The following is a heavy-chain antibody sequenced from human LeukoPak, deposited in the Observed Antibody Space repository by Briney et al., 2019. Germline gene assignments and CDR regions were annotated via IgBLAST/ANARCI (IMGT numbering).Heavy chain of an antibody. CDR2: IYSSGST. CDR1: GFTFNTYG. D-gene: IGHD2-2*03. CDR3: ARAYGYCSSTSCLPYWYFDL. J-gene: IGHJ2*01. Sequence: GGSLRLSCAASGFTFNTYGIHWVRQAPGKGLEWVSVIYSSGSTYYADSVKGRFTISRDNSKNTLHLQMNTLRAEDTAVYYCARAYGYCSSTSCLPYWYFDLWGRGTLVTVSS. V-gene: IGHV3-NL1*01.